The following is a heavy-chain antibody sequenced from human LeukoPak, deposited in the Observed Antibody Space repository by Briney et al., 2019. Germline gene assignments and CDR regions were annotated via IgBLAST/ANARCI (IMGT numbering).Heavy chain of an antibody. CDR1: GYTFTGYY. J-gene: IGHJ3*02. V-gene: IGHV1-2*02. Sequence: GASVKVSCKASGYTFTGYYMHWVRQAPGQGLEWMGWINPNSGGTNYAQKFQGRVTMTRDTSISTAYMELSRLGSDDTAVYYCARSSRGVGATKGSAFDIWGQGTMVTVSS. CDR2: INPNSGGT. CDR3: ARSSRGVGATKGSAFDI. D-gene: IGHD1-26*01.